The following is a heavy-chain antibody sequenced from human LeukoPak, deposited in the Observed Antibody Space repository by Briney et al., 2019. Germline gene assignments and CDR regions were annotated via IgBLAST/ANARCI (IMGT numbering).Heavy chain of an antibody. CDR2: IIPIFGTA. J-gene: IGHJ6*03. CDR3: AREYTDYYYYMDV. CDR1: GGTFSSYA. D-gene: IGHD5-18*01. V-gene: IGHV1-69*05. Sequence: GSSVKVSCKASGGTFSSYAISWVRQAPGQGLEWMGGIIPIFGTANYAQKFEGRVTITTDESTSTAYMELSSLRSVDTAVYYCAREYTDYYYYMDVWGKGTTVTVSS.